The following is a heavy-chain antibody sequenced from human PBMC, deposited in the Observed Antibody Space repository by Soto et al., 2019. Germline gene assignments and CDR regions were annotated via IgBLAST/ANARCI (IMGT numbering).Heavy chain of an antibody. CDR1: GDSVSSNSAA. CDR3: ARDPVYMGYSSSHIFDY. CDR2: TYYRSKWYN. D-gene: IGHD6-6*01. Sequence: SQTLSLTCAISGDSVSSNSAAWNWIRQSPSRGLEWLGRTYYRSKWYNDYAVSVKSRITINPDTSKNQFSLQLNSVTPEDTAVYYCARDPVYMGYSSSHIFDYWGQGTLVTVSS. V-gene: IGHV6-1*01. J-gene: IGHJ4*02.